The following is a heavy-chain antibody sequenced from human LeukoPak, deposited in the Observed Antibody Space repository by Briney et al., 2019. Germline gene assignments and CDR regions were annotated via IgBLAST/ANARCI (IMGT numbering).Heavy chain of an antibody. D-gene: IGHD3-10*01. J-gene: IGHJ4*02. V-gene: IGHV4-59*01. Sequence: SETLSLTCTVSGAYISGFYWSWIRQPPGKGLECIGYIHFSGSTYYNPSLKSRVTTSVDTSKYQFSLKVSSVTATDTALYYCARVLKAGNSGYYSDYWGPGTLVTVSS. CDR1: GAYISGFY. CDR3: ARVLKAGNSGYYSDY. CDR2: IHFSGST.